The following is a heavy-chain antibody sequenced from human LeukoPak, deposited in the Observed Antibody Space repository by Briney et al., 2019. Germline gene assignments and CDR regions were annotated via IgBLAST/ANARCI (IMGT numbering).Heavy chain of an antibody. Sequence: PGGSLRLSCAASGFTFSSYAMSWVRQAPGKGLEWVSAISGSGGSTYYADSVKGRFTISRDNSKNTLYLQMNSLRAEDTAVYYCAKDRRFRSGGIRPATFDYWGQGTLVTVSS. CDR1: GFTFSSYA. J-gene: IGHJ4*02. V-gene: IGHV3-23*01. D-gene: IGHD2-15*01. CDR3: AKDRRFRSGGIRPATFDY. CDR2: ISGSGGST.